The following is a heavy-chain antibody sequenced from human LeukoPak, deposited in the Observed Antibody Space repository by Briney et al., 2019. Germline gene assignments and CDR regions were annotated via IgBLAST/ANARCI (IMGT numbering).Heavy chain of an antibody. CDR2: ISGSGGST. CDR1: GFTFSSYA. D-gene: IGHD3-22*01. Sequence: PGGSLRLSCAASGFTFSSYAMSWVRQAPGKGLEWVSAISGSGGSTYYADSVKGRFTISRDNSKNTLYLQMNSLRAEDTAVYYCAHPPSSSGWYSYYDSSGYYYGWYFDLWGRGTLVTVSS. CDR3: AHPPSSSGWYSYYDSSGYYYGWYFDL. J-gene: IGHJ2*01. V-gene: IGHV3-23*01.